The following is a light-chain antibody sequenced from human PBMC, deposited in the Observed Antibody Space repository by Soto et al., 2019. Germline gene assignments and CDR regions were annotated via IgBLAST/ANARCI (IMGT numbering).Light chain of an antibody. CDR3: QHSTTCPPT. J-gene: IGKJ1*01. CDR1: QTVRNNY. V-gene: IGKV3-20*01. Sequence: IVLAQAPGTLSLSPVESATLSCRASQTVRNNYLAWYQQKPGQAPRLLIYDASSRATGIPDRFSGGGSGTDFTLTISRLEPEDFAVYYCQHSTTCPPTFGQGTRL. CDR2: DAS.